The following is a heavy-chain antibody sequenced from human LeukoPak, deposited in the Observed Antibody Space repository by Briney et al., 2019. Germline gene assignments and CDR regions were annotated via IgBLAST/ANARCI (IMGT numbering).Heavy chain of an antibody. V-gene: IGHV3-7*04. CDR2: IKQDGSEK. CDR3: ARRHHFGFLDS. J-gene: IGHJ4*02. CDR1: GVMFPSYW. D-gene: IGHD3-10*01. Sequence: PGGSLRLSCAAYGVMFPSYWMTWVRQAPRKGLEWVANIKQDGSEKYYVESVKGRFTISRDNAKNSVYLQMNSLRAEDTAVYYCARRHHFGFLDSWGQGTLVTVSS.